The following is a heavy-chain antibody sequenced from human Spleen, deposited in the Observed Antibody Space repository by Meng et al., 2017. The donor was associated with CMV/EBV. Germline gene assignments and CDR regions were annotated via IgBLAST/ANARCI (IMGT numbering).Heavy chain of an antibody. V-gene: IGHV3-23*01. CDR2: ISGNGGST. CDR3: AKDVNDFWSGYYGDAFDI. Sequence: FSTYAMTWVRQAPGQGLEWVSSISGNGGSTYYADSVRGRFTISRDNSENTLYLHMNRLRAEDTAVYFCAKDVNDFWSGYYGDAFDIWGQGTMVTVSS. J-gene: IGHJ3*02. CDR1: FSTYA. D-gene: IGHD3-3*01.